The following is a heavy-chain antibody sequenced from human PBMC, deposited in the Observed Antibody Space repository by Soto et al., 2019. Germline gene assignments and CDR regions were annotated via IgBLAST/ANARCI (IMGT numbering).Heavy chain of an antibody. V-gene: IGHV3-33*01. Sequence: QVLLVESGGGVVQPGTSLRLSCAASGFSFRNYGMHWVRQAPGKGLEWVAVTSSDGSTKYYAASVKGRFTISSDNSKNTLYLQMSSLRAEDTALYYCARWGGSYYESWFDHWGQGTLVIVSS. CDR3: ARWGGSYYESWFDH. CDR1: GFSFRNYG. D-gene: IGHD1-26*01. CDR2: TSSDGSTK. J-gene: IGHJ5*02.